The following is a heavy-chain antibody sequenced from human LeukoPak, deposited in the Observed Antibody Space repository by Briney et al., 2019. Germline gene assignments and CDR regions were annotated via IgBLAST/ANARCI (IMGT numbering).Heavy chain of an antibody. CDR3: AREGGDGIVGALRGYMDV. CDR1: GHTFIGYY. V-gene: IGHV1-2*02. J-gene: IGHJ6*03. CDR2: INPNSGGT. D-gene: IGHD1-26*01. Sequence: ASVKVSCKASGHTFIGYYLHWVRQAPGQGLEWKGWINPNSGGTNYAQKFQGRVTMTRDTSISTAYMELSRLRSDDTAVYYCAREGGDGIVGALRGYMDVWGKGTTVTVSS.